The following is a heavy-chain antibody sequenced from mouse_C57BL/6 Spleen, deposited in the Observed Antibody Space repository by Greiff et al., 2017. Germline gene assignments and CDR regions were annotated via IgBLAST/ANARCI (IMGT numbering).Heavy chain of an antibody. J-gene: IGHJ2*01. CDR3: ARYGDYCGSHFDY. V-gene: IGHV1-12*01. Sequence: SGAELVRPGASVKMSCKASGYTFTSYNMHWVKQTPRQGLEWIGAIYPGNGDTSYNQQFKGKATLTVDKSSSTAYMQLSSLTSDDSAVYFCARYGDYCGSHFDYWGQGTTLTVSS. CDR2: IYPGNGDT. CDR1: GYTFTSYN. D-gene: IGHD1-1*01.